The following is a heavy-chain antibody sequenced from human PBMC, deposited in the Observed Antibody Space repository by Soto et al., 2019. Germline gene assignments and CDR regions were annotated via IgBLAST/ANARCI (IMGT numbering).Heavy chain of an antibody. Sequence: TSETLSLTCTVSGGSIRSGDCYWSWIRQPPGKGLEWIGYIYYSGSTYYNPSLKSRVTISVDTSKNQFSLKLSSVTAADTAVYYCARGTVDYEFWSGYRNFDCWGQGTLVTVSS. D-gene: IGHD3-3*01. CDR3: ARGTVDYEFWSGYRNFDC. V-gene: IGHV4-30-4*01. CDR1: GGSIRSGDCY. CDR2: IYYSGST. J-gene: IGHJ4*02.